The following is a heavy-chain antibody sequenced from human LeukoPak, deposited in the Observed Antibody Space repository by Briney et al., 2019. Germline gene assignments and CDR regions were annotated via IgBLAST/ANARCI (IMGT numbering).Heavy chain of an antibody. CDR2: ISSSSRYM. CDR1: GFTFSNYN. D-gene: IGHD6-13*01. Sequence: GGSLRLSCAASGFTFSNYNMNWVRQAPGKGLEWVSVISSSSRYMYYADSVRGRFTISRDNAKNSLYLQMNSLRAEDTVVYYCARVSTAVSLAIDYWGQGTLVTVST. J-gene: IGHJ4*02. V-gene: IGHV3-21*06. CDR3: ARVSTAVSLAIDY.